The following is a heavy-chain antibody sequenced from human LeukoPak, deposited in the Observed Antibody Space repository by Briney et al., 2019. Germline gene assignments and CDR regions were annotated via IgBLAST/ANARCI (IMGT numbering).Heavy chain of an antibody. CDR1: GASISGSGYY. CDR3: AKSDGYGLIDY. J-gene: IGHJ4*02. Sequence: SETLSLTCAVSGASISGSGYYWGWIRQPPGMELQWIGNIYHTGSTYYNASLQSRVTISIDTSKNQFSLRLNSVTAANTAMYYCAKSDGYGLIDYWGQGTLVTVSS. CDR2: IYHTGST. D-gene: IGHD2-21*02. V-gene: IGHV4-39*01.